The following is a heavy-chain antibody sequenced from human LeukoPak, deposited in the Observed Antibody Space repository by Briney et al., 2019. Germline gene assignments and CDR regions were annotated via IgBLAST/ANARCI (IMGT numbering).Heavy chain of an antibody. CDR2: ISSSSTM. CDR3: ARGRAGAYFDY. J-gene: IGHJ4*02. D-gene: IGHD1-26*01. Sequence: QPGGSLRLSCAASEFTFSSYNMNWVRQAPGKGLEWVSYISSSSTMYYADSVKGRFTISRDNAKNSLYLQMNSLRDEDTAVYYCARGRAGAYFDYWGQGTLVTVSS. V-gene: IGHV3-48*02. CDR1: EFTFSSYN.